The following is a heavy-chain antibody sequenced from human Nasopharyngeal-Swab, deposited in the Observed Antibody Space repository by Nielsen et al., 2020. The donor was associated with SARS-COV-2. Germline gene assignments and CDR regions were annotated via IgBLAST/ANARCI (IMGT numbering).Heavy chain of an antibody. Sequence: RQAPGKGLEWIGYIYYSGSTYYNPSLKSRVTISVDTSKNQFSLKLSSVTAADTAVYYCARDPHISARPLDYWGQGTLVTVSS. J-gene: IGHJ4*02. CDR3: ARDPHISARPLDY. V-gene: IGHV4-31*02. CDR2: IYYSGST. D-gene: IGHD6-6*01.